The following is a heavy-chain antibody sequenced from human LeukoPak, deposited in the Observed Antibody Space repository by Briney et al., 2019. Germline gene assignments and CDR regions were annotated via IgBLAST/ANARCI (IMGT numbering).Heavy chain of an antibody. CDR2: INPKTGGT. CDR1: GYIFTDYY. V-gene: IGHV1-2*02. J-gene: IGHJ4*02. CDR3: AEGGENHCGRSTCFQGSAF. Sequence: GASVKAACKTSGYIFTDYYIHWVRQAPGQGLEWMGWINPKTGGTNYGQNFQGRLTMTRDTSISTAYMDLSRLTSDDTAVYFCAEGGENHCGRSTCFQGSAFWGQGTLVTVSS. D-gene: IGHD2-21*01.